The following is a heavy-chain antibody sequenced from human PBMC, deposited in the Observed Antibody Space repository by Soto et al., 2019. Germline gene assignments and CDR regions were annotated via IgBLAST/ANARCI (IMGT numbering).Heavy chain of an antibody. V-gene: IGHV3-30*18. J-gene: IGHJ4*02. Sequence: VQLVESGGGVVQPGRSLRLSCAASGFSFSDYAMHWVRQAPGKGLEWVAVVSHDGRNTHYADSVTGRFTISRDSSKNTVTREMTSLRAEDTAVFYCAKGGRQWPVTSDFTYLGQGALVTVSS. D-gene: IGHD6-19*01. CDR3: AKGGRQWPVTSDFTY. CDR1: GFSFSDYA. CDR2: VSHDGRNT.